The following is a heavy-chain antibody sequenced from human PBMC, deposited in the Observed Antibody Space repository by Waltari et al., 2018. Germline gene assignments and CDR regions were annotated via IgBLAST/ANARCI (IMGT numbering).Heavy chain of an antibody. CDR2: IWYDGRNK. J-gene: IGHJ6*02. CDR3: ARAFTPAAGNYYYGMDV. D-gene: IGHD6-13*01. Sequence: QVQLVESGGGVVQPGRSLRLSCAASGFTFRSYGMHWVRQAPGKGLGWVAVIWYDGRNKYYADSVKGRFTISRDNSKNTLYLQMNSLRAEDTAVYYCARAFTPAAGNYYYGMDVWGQGTTVTVSS. V-gene: IGHV3-33*01. CDR1: GFTFRSYG.